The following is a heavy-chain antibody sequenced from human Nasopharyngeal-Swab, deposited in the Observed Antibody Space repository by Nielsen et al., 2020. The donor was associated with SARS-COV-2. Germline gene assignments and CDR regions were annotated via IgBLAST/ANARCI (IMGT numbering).Heavy chain of an antibody. CDR3: ARQDVSGSYRFMVY. V-gene: IGHV4-59*08. J-gene: IGHJ4*02. CDR1: GCSIGTYY. D-gene: IGHD3-16*02. Sequence: SETLSLTCPVSGCSIGTYYWSWIRHPPGKGLEWIGSISYTGSTMYNPSLKGRVTLSVDTSENQFSLRLTSVTAADSAVYYCARQDVSGSYRFMVYWGQGTLVTVSS. CDR2: ISYTGST.